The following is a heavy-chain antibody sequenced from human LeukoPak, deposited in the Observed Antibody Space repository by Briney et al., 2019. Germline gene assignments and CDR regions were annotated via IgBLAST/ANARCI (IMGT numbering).Heavy chain of an antibody. CDR3: SRPFDS. Sequence: GGSLRLSCAASGFTFSSYWMHWVRHAPGKGLVWVSRINDDGSITHYADSVKGRFTISRDNARNTLYLQMNSLSAGDTAVYYCSRPFDSWGQGTLVTVSS. V-gene: IGHV3-74*01. J-gene: IGHJ4*02. CDR2: INDDGSIT. CDR1: GFTFSSYW.